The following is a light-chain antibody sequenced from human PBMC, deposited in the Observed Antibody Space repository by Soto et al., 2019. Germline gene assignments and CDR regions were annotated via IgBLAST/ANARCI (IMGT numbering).Light chain of an antibody. CDR2: GAS. V-gene: IGKV3-15*01. CDR3: QQYSHWRT. Sequence: EIMMTQSPANVSVFPGERATLSCRASQSIDSNFAWYQQKPGHVPRRLIYGASTRATGVPARFSCSGWGTEFTLTIISGQSDDFAGYYCQQYSHWRTFGPGTKVEIK. J-gene: IGKJ1*01. CDR1: QSIDSN.